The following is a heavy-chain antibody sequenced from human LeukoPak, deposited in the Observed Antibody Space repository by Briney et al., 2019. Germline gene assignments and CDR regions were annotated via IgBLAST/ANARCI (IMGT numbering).Heavy chain of an antibody. D-gene: IGHD3-10*01. CDR3: ARGGSYGSFDY. J-gene: IGHJ4*02. V-gene: IGHV3-74*01. CDR2: VNSDGITT. Sequence: PGGSLRLSCAASGFTFRSYWMHWVRQAPGKGLVWVSHVNSDGITTSFADSVKGRFTISRDNVKNTLYLQMNSLRAEDTAVYYCARGGSYGSFDYWGQGILVTVSS. CDR1: GFTFRSYW.